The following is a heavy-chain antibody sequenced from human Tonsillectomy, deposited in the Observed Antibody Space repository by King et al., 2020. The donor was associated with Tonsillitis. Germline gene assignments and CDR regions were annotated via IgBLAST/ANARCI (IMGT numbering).Heavy chain of an antibody. D-gene: IGHD2-15*01. J-gene: IGHJ6*02. CDR3: ARRGIINYGMDV. CDR1: GGTFNNYG. CDR2: IIPIFGAT. Sequence: QLVQSGAEVKKPGSSLKVSCKASGGTFNNYGISWVRQAPGQGLEWMGGIIPIFGATNYAQKFQGRVTITADESTRTAYMELSSLRSDDTAVYYCARRGIINYGMDVWRQGTTVIVPS. V-gene: IGHV1-69*01.